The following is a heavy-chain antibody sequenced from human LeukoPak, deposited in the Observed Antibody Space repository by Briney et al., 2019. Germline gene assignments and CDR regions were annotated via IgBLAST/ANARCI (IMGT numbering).Heavy chain of an antibody. D-gene: IGHD1-1*01. Sequence: EASVKVSCKVPDYMLTSFGVSWVRQAPGQGLEWIGWSIGYSGKANYAQKLQDRITMTTDLSTSTVYMELKSLTSDDTAICYCARGKTIDYWGQGTLVTVSS. J-gene: IGHJ4*02. CDR2: SIGYSGKA. CDR3: ARGKTIDY. V-gene: IGHV1-18*01. CDR1: DYMLTSFG.